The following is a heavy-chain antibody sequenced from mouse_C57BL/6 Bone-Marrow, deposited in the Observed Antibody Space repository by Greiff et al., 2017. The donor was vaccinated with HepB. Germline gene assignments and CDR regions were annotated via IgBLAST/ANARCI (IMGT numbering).Heavy chain of an antibody. D-gene: IGHD2-2*01. CDR1: GFNIKDDY. Sequence: VQLLQSGAELVRPGASVKLSCTASGFNIKDDYMHWVKQRPEQGLEWIGWIDPENGDTEYASKFQGKATITADTSSNTAYLQLSSLTSEDTAVYYCTTTMVTTNDYWGQGTTLTVSS. CDR3: TTTMVTTNDY. J-gene: IGHJ2*01. CDR2: IDPENGDT. V-gene: IGHV14-4*01.